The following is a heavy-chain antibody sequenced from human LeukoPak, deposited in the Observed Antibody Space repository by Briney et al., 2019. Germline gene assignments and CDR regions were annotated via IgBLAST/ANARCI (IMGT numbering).Heavy chain of an antibody. CDR2: ISYDGRNK. CDR1: GFPFSSYG. CDR3: AKEEGRGSLYYFDY. J-gene: IGHJ4*02. Sequence: HPGRSLRLSCAASGFPFSSYGIHWVRQAPGKGLEWVAVISYDGRNKYYADSVKGRFTISRDNSKNTLYLQMNSLRAEDTAVYYCAKEEGRGSLYYFDYGGQGTLVTVSS. V-gene: IGHV3-30*18. D-gene: IGHD2-15*01.